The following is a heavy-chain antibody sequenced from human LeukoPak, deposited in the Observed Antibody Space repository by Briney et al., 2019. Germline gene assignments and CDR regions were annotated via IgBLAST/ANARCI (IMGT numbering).Heavy chain of an antibody. CDR2: IKQDGSEK. CDR3: ARGQCGTSCYQDYYYYGMDV. V-gene: IGHV3-7*01. D-gene: IGHD2-2*01. CDR1: GFTFSSYW. J-gene: IGHJ6*02. Sequence: GGSLRLSCAASGFTFSSYWMSWVRQAPGKGLEWVANIKQDGSEKYYVDSVKGRFTVSRDNAKNSLYLQMNSLRAEDTAVYYCARGQCGTSCYQDYYYYGMDVWGQGTTVTVSS.